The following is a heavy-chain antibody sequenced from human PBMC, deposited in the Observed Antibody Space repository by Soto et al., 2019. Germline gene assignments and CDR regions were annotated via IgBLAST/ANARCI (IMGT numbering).Heavy chain of an antibody. CDR1: GGTFSSYA. D-gene: IGHD2-2*01. J-gene: IGHJ6*02. Sequence: QVQLVQSGAEVKKPGSSVKVSCKASGGTFSSYAISWVRQAPGQGLEWMGGIIPISGTANYAQKFQGRVTITADESTRTAYMELSSLRSEDTAVYYCARSQGSSTSLEIYDYYCYGMDVWGQGTTVTVSS. CDR3: ARSQGSSTSLEIYDYYCYGMDV. CDR2: IIPISGTA. V-gene: IGHV1-69*01.